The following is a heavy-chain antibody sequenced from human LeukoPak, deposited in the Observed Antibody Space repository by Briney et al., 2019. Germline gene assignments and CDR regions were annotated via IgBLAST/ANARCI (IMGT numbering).Heavy chain of an antibody. CDR1: GFTFTNAW. V-gene: IGHV3-15*01. CDR2: IKSKTDGGTT. J-gene: IGHJ3*02. Sequence: GGPLRLSCAASGFTFTNAWMSWVRQAPGKGLEWVGRIKSKTDGGTTDYAAPVKGRFIISRDDSKNMLYLQMNSLKTEDTAVYYCTTEEVDAFDIWGQGTMVTVSS. CDR3: TTEEVDAFDI.